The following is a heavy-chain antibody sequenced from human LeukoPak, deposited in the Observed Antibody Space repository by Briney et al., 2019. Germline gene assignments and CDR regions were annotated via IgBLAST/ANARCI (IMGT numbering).Heavy chain of an antibody. Sequence: KPSETLSLTCAVYGGSFSGYYWSWIRRPPGKGLEWIGEINHSGSTNYNPSLKSRVTISVDTSKNQFSLKLSSVTAADTAVYYCARCDRFSGMDVWGQGTTVTVSS. V-gene: IGHV4-34*01. CDR1: GGSFSGYY. J-gene: IGHJ6*02. CDR2: INHSGST. D-gene: IGHD1-14*01. CDR3: ARCDRFSGMDV.